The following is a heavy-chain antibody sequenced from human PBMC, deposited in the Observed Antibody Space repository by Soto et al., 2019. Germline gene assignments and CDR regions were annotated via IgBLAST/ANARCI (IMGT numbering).Heavy chain of an antibody. CDR1: GGTFSSYA. D-gene: IGHD6-6*01. Sequence: QVQLVQSGAEVKKPGSSVKVSCKASGGTFSSYAISWVRQAPGQGLEWMGGIIPIFGTANYAQKFQGRVTITADKSTSTAYMGLSSLRSEDTAVYYCASTTSRLAARRYYCGMDVWGQGTTVTVSS. CDR2: IIPIFGTA. CDR3: ASTTSRLAARRYYCGMDV. V-gene: IGHV1-69*06. J-gene: IGHJ6*02.